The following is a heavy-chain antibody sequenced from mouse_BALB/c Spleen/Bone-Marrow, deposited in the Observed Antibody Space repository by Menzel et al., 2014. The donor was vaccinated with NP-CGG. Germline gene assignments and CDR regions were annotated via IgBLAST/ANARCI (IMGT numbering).Heavy chain of an antibody. Sequence: QVQLQQSGAELVKPGASVMLSCKASGHTFTSYYMYWVKQRPGQGLEWIGEINPSNGSTNFNEKFKNKATLTVDKSSSTAYMQLSSLIFEDSAVYYCTRSNDNWFAYWGQGTLVTVSA. D-gene: IGHD2-3*01. CDR2: INPSNGST. J-gene: IGHJ3*01. CDR3: TRSNDNWFAY. V-gene: IGHV1S81*02. CDR1: GHTFTSYY.